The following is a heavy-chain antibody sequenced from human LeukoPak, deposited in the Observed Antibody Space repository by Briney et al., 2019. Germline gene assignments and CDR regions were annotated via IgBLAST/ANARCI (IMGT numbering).Heavy chain of an antibody. Sequence: VASVKVSCKASGYTFTSYDINWVRQATGQGLEWMGWMNPNSGNTGYAQKFQGRVTMTRNTSISTAYMELSSLRSEDTAVYYCARHARYNWNYLYYYYYMDVWGKGTTVTVSS. D-gene: IGHD1-7*01. J-gene: IGHJ6*03. CDR2: MNPNSGNT. V-gene: IGHV1-8*01. CDR1: GYTFTSYD. CDR3: ARHARYNWNYLYYYYYMDV.